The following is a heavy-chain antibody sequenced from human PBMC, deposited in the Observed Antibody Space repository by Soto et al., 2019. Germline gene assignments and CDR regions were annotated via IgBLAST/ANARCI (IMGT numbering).Heavy chain of an antibody. CDR3: ARVGVGALRFLEIDY. J-gene: IGHJ4*02. CDR2: IIPIFGTA. V-gene: IGHV1-69*12. D-gene: IGHD3-3*01. CDR1: GGTFSSYA. Sequence: QVQLVQSGAEVKKPGSSVKVSCKASGGTFSSYAISWVRQAPGQGLEGMGGIIPIFGTANYAQKFQGRVTITADESTSTAYMELSSLRSEDTAVYYCARVGVGALRFLEIDYWGQGTLVTVSS.